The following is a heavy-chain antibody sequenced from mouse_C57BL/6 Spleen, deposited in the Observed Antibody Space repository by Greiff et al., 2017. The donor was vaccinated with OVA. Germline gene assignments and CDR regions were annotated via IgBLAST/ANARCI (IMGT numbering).Heavy chain of an antibody. V-gene: IGHV7-3*01. CDR2: IRNKANGYTT. CDR1: GFTFTDYY. Sequence: EVKLVESGGGLVQPGGSLSLSCAASGFTFTDYYMSWVRQPPGKALEWLGFIRNKANGYTTEYSASVKGRFTISRDNSQSILYLQMNALRAEDSATYYCARYPPDGDYRYYAMDYWGQGTSVTVSS. CDR3: ARYPPDGDYRYYAMDY. D-gene: IGHD2-13*01. J-gene: IGHJ4*01.